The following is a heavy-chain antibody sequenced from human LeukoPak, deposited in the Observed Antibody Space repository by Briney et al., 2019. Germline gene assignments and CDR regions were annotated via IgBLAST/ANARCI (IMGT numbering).Heavy chain of an antibody. CDR1: GASFSSSTYY. Sequence: SETLSLTCTVSGASFSSSTYYWGWIRQPPGKGLEWIGYIYYSGSTNYNPSLKSRVTILVDTSKNQFSLKLSSVTAADTAVYYCAGEGRYSSSSAYWGQGTLVTVSS. V-gene: IGHV4-61*01. CDR3: AGEGRYSSSSAY. D-gene: IGHD6-13*01. CDR2: IYYSGST. J-gene: IGHJ4*02.